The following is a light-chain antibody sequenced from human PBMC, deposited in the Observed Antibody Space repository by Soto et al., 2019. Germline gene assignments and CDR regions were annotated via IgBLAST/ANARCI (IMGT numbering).Light chain of an antibody. CDR1: QRITNS. CDR2: AAS. V-gene: IGKV1-39*01. Sequence: DIQMTQSPSSLSASVGDRVTIPCRASQRITNSLNWYQQKPGRAPNLLIYAASSLQRGAPSRFSGSGSGTDFTLTISSLQPEDVATYYCQQYERYPPSFGGGTKLEI. CDR3: QQYERYPPS. J-gene: IGKJ4*01.